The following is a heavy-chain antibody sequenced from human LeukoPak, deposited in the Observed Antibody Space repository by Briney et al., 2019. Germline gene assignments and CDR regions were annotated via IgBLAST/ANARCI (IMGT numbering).Heavy chain of an antibody. CDR1: GGSISSGTYS. CDR3: AREGEPYGFDY. V-gene: IGHV4-30-2*01. Sequence: PSETPSLTCAVSGGSISSGTYSWSWIRQPPGTGLEWLGYVYHNGNLYYNPSLKSRVTISVDRSKNQFSLNLKFVTAADTAVYYCAREGEPYGFDYWGQGALVTVSS. J-gene: IGHJ4*02. D-gene: IGHD3-10*01. CDR2: VYHNGNL.